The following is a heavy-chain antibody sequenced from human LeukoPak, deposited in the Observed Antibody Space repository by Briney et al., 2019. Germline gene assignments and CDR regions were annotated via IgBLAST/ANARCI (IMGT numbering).Heavy chain of an antibody. CDR3: VCLYSGSWYHIDY. J-gene: IGHJ4*02. V-gene: IGHV5-51*01. Sequence: GESLKISCRGSESSSSAYWLGWVRQMPGTGLEWMGIINLANAERRYNPSFEGHVTMSVDQSTRTAYMKWFGLRASDTAIYYCVCLYSGSWYHIDYWGQGSLVTVSS. CDR2: INLANAER. CDR1: ESSSSAYW. D-gene: IGHD6-13*01.